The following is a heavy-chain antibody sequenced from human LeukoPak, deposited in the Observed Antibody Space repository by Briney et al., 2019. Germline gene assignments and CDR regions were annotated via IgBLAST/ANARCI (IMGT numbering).Heavy chain of an antibody. CDR2: INHSGST. CDR1: GGSISSYY. D-gene: IGHD3-10*01. J-gene: IGHJ5*02. Sequence: SETLSLTCTVSGGSISSYYWSWIRQPAGKGLEWIGEINHSGSTNYNPSLKSRVTISVDTSKNQFSLKLSSVTAADTAVYYCAREYYYGSGSYNNWFDPWGQGTLVTVSS. V-gene: IGHV4-34*01. CDR3: AREYYYGSGSYNNWFDP.